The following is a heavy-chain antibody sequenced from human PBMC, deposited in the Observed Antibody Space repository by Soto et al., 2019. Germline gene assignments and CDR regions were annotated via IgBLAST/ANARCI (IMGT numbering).Heavy chain of an antibody. CDR2: IWYDGSNK. CDR1: GFTFSSYG. V-gene: IGHV3-33*01. J-gene: IGHJ6*02. D-gene: IGHD2-21*02. Sequence: GGSLRLSCAASGFTFSSYGMHWVRQAPGKGLEWVAVIWYDGSNKYYADSVKGRFTISRDNSKNTLYLQMNSLRAEDTAVYYCARTYCGGDCSTDYYYYYGMDVWGQGTTVTVSS. CDR3: ARTYCGGDCSTDYYYYYGMDV.